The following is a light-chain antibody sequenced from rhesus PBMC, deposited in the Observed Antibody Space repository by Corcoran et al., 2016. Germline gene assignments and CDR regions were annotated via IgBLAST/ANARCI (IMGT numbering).Light chain of an antibody. CDR3: QQRNSYPLT. CDR1: QGIGSY. J-gene: IGKJ4*01. V-gene: IGKV1-38*01. Sequence: DIQLTQSPSSLSASIGDRVTITCRASQGIGSYLAWYQQKSGKAPKLPIYDASNLQSGVPSRFSGSGSGTAFTLTISSLQPEDFATYYCQQRNSYPLTFGGGTKVEIK. CDR2: DAS.